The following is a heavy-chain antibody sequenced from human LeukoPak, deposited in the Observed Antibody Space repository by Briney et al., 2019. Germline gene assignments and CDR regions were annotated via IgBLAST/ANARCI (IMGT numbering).Heavy chain of an antibody. V-gene: IGHV3-23*01. D-gene: IGHD5/OR15-5a*01. CDR3: AKDQGLPGYYYYMGV. CDR2: ISDSGGNT. CDR1: GFTFSSYG. J-gene: IGHJ6*03. Sequence: GGSLRLSCAASGFTFSSYGMSWVRQAPGKGLEWVSGISDSGGNTYYADSVKGRFTISRDNSKNTLYLQMNSLRAEDTAVYYCAKDQGLPGYYYYMGVWGKGTTVTVSS.